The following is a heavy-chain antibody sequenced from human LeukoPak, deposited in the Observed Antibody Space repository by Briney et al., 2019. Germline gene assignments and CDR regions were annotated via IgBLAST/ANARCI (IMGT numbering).Heavy chain of an antibody. V-gene: IGHV1-18*01. CDR1: GYTFNTYG. CDR3: ARWSYSSDWYFGTFDI. D-gene: IGHD6-19*01. J-gene: IGHJ3*02. CDR2: ISTYDGNT. Sequence: ASVKVSCKASGYTFNTYGISWVRQAPGQGLEWMGWISTYDGNTNYAQNLQGRVTMTTDTSTRTAYMELRSLRSGDTAVHYCARWSYSSDWYFGTFDIWGQGATVTISS.